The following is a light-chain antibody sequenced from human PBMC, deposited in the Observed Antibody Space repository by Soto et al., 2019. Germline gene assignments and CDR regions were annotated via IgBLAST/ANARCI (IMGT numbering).Light chain of an antibody. J-gene: IGLJ2*01. Sequence: QSVLTQPASVSGSPGQSIPISCTGTSSDVGIYNYVSWYQQHPGKAPKLIIYDVTNRPSGVSNRFSGSKSGNTASLTISGLQGEDEADYYCSSYTSSSTLVVFGGGTK. CDR3: SSYTSSSTLVV. CDR2: DVT. V-gene: IGLV2-14*01. CDR1: SSDVGIYNY.